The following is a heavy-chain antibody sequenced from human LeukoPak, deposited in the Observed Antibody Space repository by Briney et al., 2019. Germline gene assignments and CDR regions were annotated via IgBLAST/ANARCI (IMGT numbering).Heavy chain of an antibody. CDR1: GGSFSGYH. D-gene: IGHD2-21*02. Sequence: SETLSLTCAVYGGSFSGYHWSWIRQPPGKGLEWIGEINHSGSTNYNPSLKSRVTISVDTSKNQFSLKLSSVTAADTAVYYCARRSYCGGDCSFDYWGQGTLVTVSS. J-gene: IGHJ4*02. CDR2: INHSGST. CDR3: ARRSYCGGDCSFDY. V-gene: IGHV4-34*01.